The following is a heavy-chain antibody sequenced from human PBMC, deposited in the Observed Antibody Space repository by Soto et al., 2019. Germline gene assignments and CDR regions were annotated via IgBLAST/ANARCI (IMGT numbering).Heavy chain of an antibody. CDR1: GYTFTSYY. J-gene: IGHJ4*02. D-gene: IGHD1-26*01. V-gene: IGHV1-46*01. CDR3: ARTSYPYRGSPIYFDY. Sequence: ASVKVSCKASGYTFTSYYIHWVRQAPGQGLEGMGIINPSCGRKSYAQKFQGRVTMTRDTSTSTVYMELSSLRSEDTAVYYCARTSYPYRGSPIYFDYWGPGPLLTVSS. CDR2: INPSCGRK.